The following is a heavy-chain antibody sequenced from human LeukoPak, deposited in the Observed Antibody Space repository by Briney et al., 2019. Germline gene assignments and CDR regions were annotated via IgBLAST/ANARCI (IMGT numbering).Heavy chain of an antibody. CDR1: GGTFSSYA. D-gene: IGHD5-12*01. V-gene: IGHV1-69*06. Sequence: SVKVSCKASGGTFSSYAISWGRQAPGQGLEWMGRIIPIFGTANYAQKFQGRVTITADKSTSTAYMELSSLRSEDTAVYYCARHLDIVATTLIDYWGQGTLVTVSS. CDR3: ARHLDIVATTLIDY. CDR2: IIPIFGTA. J-gene: IGHJ4*02.